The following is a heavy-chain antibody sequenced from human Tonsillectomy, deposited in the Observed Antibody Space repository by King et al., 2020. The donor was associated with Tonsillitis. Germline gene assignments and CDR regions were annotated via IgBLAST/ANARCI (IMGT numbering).Heavy chain of an antibody. Sequence: QLVQSGAEVKKPGASVKVSCKASGYTFTSYGISWVRQAPGQGLEWMGLISAYNGYTNYAQQLQGRVTMTTDTSKSTAYMELRRLRSDDTAVYYCSRAVYYYGTSGNNWFDPWGQGTLVTVSS. D-gene: IGHD3-10*01. V-gene: IGHV1-18*01. CDR1: GYTFTSYG. CDR2: ISAYNGYT. J-gene: IGHJ5*02. CDR3: SRAVYYYGTSGNNWFDP.